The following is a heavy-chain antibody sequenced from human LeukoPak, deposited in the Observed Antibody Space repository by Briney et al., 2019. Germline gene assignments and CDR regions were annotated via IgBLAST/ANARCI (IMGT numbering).Heavy chain of an antibody. D-gene: IGHD3-16*02. Sequence: ASVKVSCKASGYTFTGYYMHWVRQAPGQGLEWMGWINPNSGGTNYAQKFQGRVTMTRDTSISTAYMELSRLRSDDTAVYYCAQSLGAFGGVIVTGWFDPWGQGTLVTVSS. CDR3: AQSLGAFGGVIVTGWFDP. CDR1: GYTFTGYY. CDR2: INPNSGGT. J-gene: IGHJ5*02. V-gene: IGHV1-2*02.